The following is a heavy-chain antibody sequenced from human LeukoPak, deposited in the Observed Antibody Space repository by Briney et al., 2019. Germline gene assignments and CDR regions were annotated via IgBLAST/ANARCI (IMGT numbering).Heavy chain of an antibody. Sequence: GESLKISCKGSGYSFASYWIAWVRQMPGKGLEWMGIIYPGDSDTRYSPSFQGQVTISADKSINIAYLQWSSLKASDTAMYYCATLTGGLSGYFDYWGQGTLVTVPS. D-gene: IGHD3-9*01. CDR3: ATLTGGLSGYFDY. V-gene: IGHV5-51*01. CDR1: GYSFASYW. J-gene: IGHJ4*02. CDR2: IYPGDSDT.